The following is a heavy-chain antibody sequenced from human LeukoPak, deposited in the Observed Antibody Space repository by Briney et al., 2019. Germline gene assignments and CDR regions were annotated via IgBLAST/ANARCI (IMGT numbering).Heavy chain of an antibody. Sequence: SETLSLTCTVSGGSISSYYWSWIWQPPGKGLEWIGEIYHSGSTNYNPSLKSRVTISVDKSKNQFSLKLSSVTAADTAVYYCARVTVFYYDSSGYYGTVKPFDYWGQGTLVTVSS. J-gene: IGHJ4*02. V-gene: IGHV4-59*12. D-gene: IGHD3-22*01. CDR3: ARVTVFYYDSSGYYGTVKPFDY. CDR2: IYHSGST. CDR1: GGSISSYY.